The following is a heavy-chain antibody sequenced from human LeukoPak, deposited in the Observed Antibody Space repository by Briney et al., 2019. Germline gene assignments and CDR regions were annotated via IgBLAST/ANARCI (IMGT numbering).Heavy chain of an antibody. D-gene: IGHD1-26*01. V-gene: IGHV3-15*01. CDR3: TASGGSSRFDY. Sequence: GGSLRLSCAASGFTCTNAWMTWVRQAPGKGLEWVGRIKSKTDGATTDYAAPVEGRFTISRDDSKNTLYLQMNSLKTEDTAVYYCTASGGSSRFDYWGHGTLVTVSS. CDR2: IKSKTDGATT. J-gene: IGHJ4*01. CDR1: GFTCTNAW.